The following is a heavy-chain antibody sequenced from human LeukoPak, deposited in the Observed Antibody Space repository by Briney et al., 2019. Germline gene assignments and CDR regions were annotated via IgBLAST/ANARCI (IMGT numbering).Heavy chain of an antibody. Sequence: GGSLRLSCSASGFIFNNYGLMWVRQAPGKGLEWVSAISNDGGGTTYADFVRGRFTISRDNSKNTLSLQMNSLRPEDTALYYCAKGNSGYFADLWGQGTVVTVSS. D-gene: IGHD3-22*01. CDR2: ISNDGGGT. CDR1: GFIFNNYG. CDR3: AKGNSGYFADL. J-gene: IGHJ5*02. V-gene: IGHV3-23*01.